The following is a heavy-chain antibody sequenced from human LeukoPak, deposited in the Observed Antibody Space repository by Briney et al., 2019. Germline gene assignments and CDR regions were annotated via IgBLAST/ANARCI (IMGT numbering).Heavy chain of an antibody. CDR3: ARHDWFDP. V-gene: IGHV3-66*04. CDR1: GFTVSSDY. CDR2: LYSGGST. Sequence: PGGSLRLSCAVSGFTVSSDYMSWVRQAPGKGLGWVSVLYSGGSTYYADSVKGRFSISRDNSENTLYLQMNSPRVEDTAVYYCARHDWFDPWGRGTLVTVSS. J-gene: IGHJ5*02.